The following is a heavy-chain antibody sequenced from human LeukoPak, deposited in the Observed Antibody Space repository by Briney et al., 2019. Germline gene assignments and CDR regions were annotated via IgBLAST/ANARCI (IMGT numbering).Heavy chain of an antibody. D-gene: IGHD5-12*01. CDR1: GGTFSSYA. CDR3: AVYSGYDYIQFDY. Sequence: SVKVSCKASGGTFSSYAISWVRQAPGQGLEWMGGIIPIFGTANYAQKFQGRVTITTDESTSTVYMELSSLRSEDTAVYYCAVYSGYDYIQFDYWGQGTLVTVSS. V-gene: IGHV1-69*05. J-gene: IGHJ4*02. CDR2: IIPIFGTA.